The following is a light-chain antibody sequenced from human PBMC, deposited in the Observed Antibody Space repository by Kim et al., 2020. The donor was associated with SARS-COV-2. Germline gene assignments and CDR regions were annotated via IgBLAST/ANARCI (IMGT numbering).Light chain of an antibody. J-gene: IGKJ4*01. Sequence: SPGERATLSCRASQSVSNSYLAWYQQKPGQAPRLLIYGASSRATGIPDRFSGSGSGTDFTFSISRLEPEDFAVYYCQQCGSSPLTFAGGTKLDIK. CDR2: GAS. CDR1: QSVSNSY. V-gene: IGKV3-20*01. CDR3: QQCGSSPLT.